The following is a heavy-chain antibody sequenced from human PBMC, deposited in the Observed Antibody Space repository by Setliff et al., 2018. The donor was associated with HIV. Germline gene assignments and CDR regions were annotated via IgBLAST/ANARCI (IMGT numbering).Heavy chain of an antibody. CDR2: IWYDGSNK. J-gene: IGHJ4*02. D-gene: IGHD3-10*01. CDR3: AKGQGRGYFDY. V-gene: IGHV3-33*06. CDR1: GFTFSSYG. Sequence: PGGSLRLSCAASGFTFSSYGMHWVRQAPGKGLEWVAVIWYDGSNKYYTDSVKGRFTISRDNSQNTLYLQMNSLRVEDTAVYYCAKGQGRGYFDYWGQGTLVTVS.